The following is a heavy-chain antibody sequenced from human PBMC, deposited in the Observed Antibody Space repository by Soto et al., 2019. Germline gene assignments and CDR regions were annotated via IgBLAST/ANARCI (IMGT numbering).Heavy chain of an antibody. CDR3: AREGSYSAYNFAHGIQLWSFDF. J-gene: IGHJ4*02. V-gene: IGHV4-4*07. D-gene: IGHD5-12*01. CDR1: GGSINTFY. CDR2: IFSSGST. Sequence: SETLSLTCTVSGGSINTFYWSWVRQPARKGLEWIGRIFSSGSTSFNPSLESRVAMSVDTSKNHFSLNLSSVTAADMAVYYCAREGSYSAYNFAHGIQLWSFDFWGQGALVTVSS.